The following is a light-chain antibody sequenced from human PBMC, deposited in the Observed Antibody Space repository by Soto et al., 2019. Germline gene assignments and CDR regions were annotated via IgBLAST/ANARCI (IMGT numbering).Light chain of an antibody. CDR2: GAS. Sequence: EIVMTQSPGTLSLSPGEGATLSCRASQSVRSNYLAWYQQKPGQAPRLLIYGASNRATGIPDRFSGSGSGTDFTLTISRLEPEDFAVYYCQQYGSSPWTFGQGTKV. J-gene: IGKJ1*01. CDR3: QQYGSSPWT. V-gene: IGKV3-20*01. CDR1: QSVRSNY.